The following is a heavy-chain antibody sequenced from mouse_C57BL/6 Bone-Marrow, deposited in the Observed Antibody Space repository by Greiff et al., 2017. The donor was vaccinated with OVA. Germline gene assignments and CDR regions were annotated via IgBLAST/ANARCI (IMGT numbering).Heavy chain of an antibody. J-gene: IGHJ1*03. D-gene: IGHD1-1*01. CDR1: GFNIKNTY. CDR2: IDPANGNT. V-gene: IGHV14-3*01. CDR3: AREVYYYGSSPYGYFDV. Sequence: VQLQQSVAELVRPGASVKLSCTASGFNIKNTYMHWVKQRPEQGLEWIGRIDPANGNTKYAPKFQGKATITADTSSNPAYLQLSSLTSEDTAIYYCAREVYYYGSSPYGYFDVWGTGTTVTVSS.